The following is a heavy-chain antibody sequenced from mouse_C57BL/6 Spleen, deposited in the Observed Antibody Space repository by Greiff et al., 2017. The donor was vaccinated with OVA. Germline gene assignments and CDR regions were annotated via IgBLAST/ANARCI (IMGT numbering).Heavy chain of an antibody. D-gene: IGHD2-1*01. J-gene: IGHJ4*01. Sequence: VQLQQPGAELVKPGASVKLSCKASGYTFTSYWMHWVKQRPGQGLEWIGMIHPNSGSTNYNEKFKSKATLTVDKSSSTAYMQLSSLTSEDSAVYYSGREGIYYYAMDYWGQGTSVTVSS. CDR1: GYTFTSYW. CDR2: IHPNSGST. CDR3: GREGIYYYAMDY. V-gene: IGHV1-64*01.